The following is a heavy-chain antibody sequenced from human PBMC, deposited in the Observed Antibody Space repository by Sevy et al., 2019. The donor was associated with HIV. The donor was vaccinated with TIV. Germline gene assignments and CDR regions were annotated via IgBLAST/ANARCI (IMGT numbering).Heavy chain of an antibody. V-gene: IGHV3-7*01. J-gene: IGHJ4*02. CDR2: IKQDGSKK. D-gene: IGHD4-4*01. Sequence: GGSLRLSCAASGFTFSDSWMSWVRQAPEKGLEWVANIKQDGSKKYYVDSVKGRFIVSRDNAKNSLFLQMNSLRADDTAVYYCARDLNDYNNYMYSFDYWGQGTLVTVSS. CDR1: GFTFSDSW. CDR3: ARDLNDYNNYMYSFDY.